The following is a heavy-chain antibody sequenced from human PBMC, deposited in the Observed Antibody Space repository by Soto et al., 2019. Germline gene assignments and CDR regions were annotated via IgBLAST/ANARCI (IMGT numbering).Heavy chain of an antibody. CDR1: GGSISSGGYY. D-gene: IGHD2-21*02. CDR3: ARSSPVVTAP. Sequence: QVQLQESGPGLVKPSQTLSLTCTVSGGSISSGGYYWSWIRQHPGKGLEWIGYIYYSGSTYYNPSLXSXXXIXLDTSKNQFSLKLSSVTAADTAVYYCARSSPVVTAPWGQGTQVTVSS. CDR2: IYYSGST. J-gene: IGHJ5*02. V-gene: IGHV4-31*03.